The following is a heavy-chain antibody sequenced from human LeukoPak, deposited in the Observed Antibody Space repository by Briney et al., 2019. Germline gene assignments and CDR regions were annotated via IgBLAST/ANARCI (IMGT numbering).Heavy chain of an antibody. Sequence: GGSLRLSCAASGFTFSSYAMSWVRQAPGKGLEWVSSISSSSSYIYYADSVKGRFTISRDNAKNSLYLQMNSLRAEDTALYYCAKASSTPVSYYFDYWGQGTLVTVSS. V-gene: IGHV3-21*04. J-gene: IGHJ4*02. CDR2: ISSSSSYI. CDR3: AKASSTPVSYYFDY. D-gene: IGHD2-2*01. CDR1: GFTFSSYA.